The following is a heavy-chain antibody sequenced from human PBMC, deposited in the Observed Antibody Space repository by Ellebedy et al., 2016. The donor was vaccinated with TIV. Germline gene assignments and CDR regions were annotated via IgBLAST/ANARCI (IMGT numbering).Heavy chain of an antibody. CDR1: GYTFTGFY. V-gene: IGHV1-2*02. Sequence: ASVKVSXXASGYTFTGFYLHWVRQAPGKGLEWMGWINPDSGVTDYAQKFHGRVTMSRDTSISTVYMDLRNLRSDDTAVYYCARRDWTNASDVWGQGTMVTVS. D-gene: IGHD1-1*01. J-gene: IGHJ3*01. CDR2: INPDSGVT. CDR3: ARRDWTNASDV.